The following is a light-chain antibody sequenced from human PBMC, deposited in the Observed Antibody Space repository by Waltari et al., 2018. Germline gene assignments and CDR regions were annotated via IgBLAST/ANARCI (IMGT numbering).Light chain of an antibody. CDR3: FTVDDNSLRL. J-gene: IGLJ2*01. CDR2: RDS. V-gene: IGLV3-27*01. CDR1: VLGKKF. Sequence: SYELTQPSSVSVSPGQTARITCSGDVLGKKFIRWFQQKPGQAPVLLIFRDSERPSGIPGRFAGSSSGTTVTLTIRGAQVEDEADYYCFTVDDNSLRLFGGGTKLTVL.